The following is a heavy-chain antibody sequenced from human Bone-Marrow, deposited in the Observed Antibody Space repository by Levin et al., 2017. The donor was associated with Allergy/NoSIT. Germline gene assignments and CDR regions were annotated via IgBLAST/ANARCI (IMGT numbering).Heavy chain of an antibody. J-gene: IGHJ4*02. CDR2: LNPNSGVT. V-gene: IGHV1-2*02. D-gene: IGHD2-15*01. Sequence: PGESLKISCKASGYTFTAYYFHWVRQAPGQGLEWMAWLNPNSGVTKYAQKFQGRVTVTRDTSISTAFMDLNRLTADDTAVYYCARDQKDPRRVVALDYWGQGSLVTVSS. CDR1: GYTFTAYY. CDR3: ARDQKDPRRVVALDY.